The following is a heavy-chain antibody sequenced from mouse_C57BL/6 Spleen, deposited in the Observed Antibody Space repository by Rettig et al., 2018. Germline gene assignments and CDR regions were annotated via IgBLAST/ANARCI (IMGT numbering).Heavy chain of an antibody. Sequence: QVQLQQSGAELARPGASVKLSCKASGYTFTSYGISWVKQRTGQGLEWIGEIYPRSGNTYYNEKFKDKATLTADKSSSTAYMELRSLTSEDSAVYFCARSTLDSSGPFAYWGQGTLVTVSA. J-gene: IGHJ3*01. CDR2: IYPRSGNT. D-gene: IGHD3-2*02. CDR1: GYTFTSYG. CDR3: ARSTLDSSGPFAY. V-gene: IGHV1-81*01.